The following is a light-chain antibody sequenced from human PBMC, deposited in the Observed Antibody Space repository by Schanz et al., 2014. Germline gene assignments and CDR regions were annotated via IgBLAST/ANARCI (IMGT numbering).Light chain of an antibody. CDR2: RIN. CDR1: SSNIGRNY. CDR3: ATWDDSLSAWV. Sequence: QSVLTQPPSASGTPGQRVTISCSGSSSNIGRNYVYWYQQLPGTAPKLLIYRINQRPSGVPDRFSGSKSGTSASLAISGLRSEDEADYYCATWDDSLSAWVFGGGTKLTVL. V-gene: IGLV1-47*01. J-gene: IGLJ3*02.